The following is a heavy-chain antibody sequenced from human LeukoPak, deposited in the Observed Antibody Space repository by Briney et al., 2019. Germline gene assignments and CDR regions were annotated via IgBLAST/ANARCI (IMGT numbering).Heavy chain of an antibody. D-gene: IGHD5-24*01. CDR2: IHPHGNS. CDR3: ARGRDAYKGGNY. J-gene: IGHJ4*02. Sequence: SETLSLTCAVYGGSFSDYYWTWIRQPPGKGLEWIGEIHPHGNSYYNPSLESRVTISVDSSKNQFSLTVSSVTAADTAVYYCARGRDAYKGGNYWGQGTLVTVSS. V-gene: IGHV4-34*01. CDR1: GGSFSDYY.